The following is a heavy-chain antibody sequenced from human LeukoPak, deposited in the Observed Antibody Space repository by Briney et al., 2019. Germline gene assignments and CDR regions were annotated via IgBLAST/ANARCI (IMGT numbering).Heavy chain of an antibody. J-gene: IGHJ4*02. CDR2: IIPIFGTA. Sequence: ASVKVSCKASGGTFSSYAISWVRQAPGQGLEWMGGIIPIFGTANYAQKFQGRVTITADESTSTAYMELSSLRSEDTAVYYCARVTTVTTGFDSWGQGTLVTVSS. CDR1: GGTFSSYA. V-gene: IGHV1-69*13. CDR3: ARVTTVTTGFDS. D-gene: IGHD4-17*01.